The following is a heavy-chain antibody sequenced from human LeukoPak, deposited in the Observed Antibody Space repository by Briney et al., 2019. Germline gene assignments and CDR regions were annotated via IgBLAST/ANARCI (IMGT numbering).Heavy chain of an antibody. CDR2: IYYSGST. Sequence: SETLSLTCTVSGGSISSSSYYWGWISQPPGKGLEWIGSIYYSGSTYYNPSLKSRVTISADTSKNQFSLKLSSVTAADTAVYYCARETGYCSSTSCYNYFDYWGQGTLVTVSS. CDR1: GGSISSSSYY. J-gene: IGHJ4*02. CDR3: ARETGYCSSTSCYNYFDY. D-gene: IGHD2-2*02. V-gene: IGHV4-39*02.